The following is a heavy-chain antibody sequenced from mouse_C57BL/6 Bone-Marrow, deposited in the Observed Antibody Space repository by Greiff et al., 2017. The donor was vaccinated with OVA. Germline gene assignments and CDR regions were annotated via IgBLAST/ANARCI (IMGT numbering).Heavy chain of an antibody. CDR2: IYPENGDT. V-gene: IGHV14-4*01. J-gene: IGHJ2*01. Sequence: VQLQQSGAELVRPGASVKLSCTASGFNFTDDYMHWVKQRPEQGLEWIGCIYPENGDTGYASQFQGKATITAVPSSNPAYLQLSSLTAEDTAVYYCTSEDNIDYWGQGTTLTVSS. CDR1: GFNFTDDY. CDR3: TSEDNIDY. D-gene: IGHD1-3*01.